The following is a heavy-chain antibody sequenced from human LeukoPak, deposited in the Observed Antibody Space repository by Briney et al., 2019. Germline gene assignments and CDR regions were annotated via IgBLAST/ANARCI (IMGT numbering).Heavy chain of an antibody. CDR3: AREYGSGSEFDP. CDR2: IYTSGST. D-gene: IGHD3-10*01. V-gene: IGHV4-61*02. CDR1: GGSISSGSYY. Sequence: SETLSLTCAVYGGSISSGSYYWSWIRQPAGKGLEWIGRIYTSGSTNYNPSLKSRVTISVDTSKNQFSLKLSSVTAADTAVYYCAREYGSGSEFDPWGQGTLVTVSS. J-gene: IGHJ5*02.